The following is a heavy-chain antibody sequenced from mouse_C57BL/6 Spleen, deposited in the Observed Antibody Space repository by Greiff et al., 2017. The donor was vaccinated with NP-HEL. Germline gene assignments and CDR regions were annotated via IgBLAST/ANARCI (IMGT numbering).Heavy chain of an antibody. CDR1: GYTFTDYE. CDR3: TREDYGSVAWFAY. D-gene: IGHD1-1*01. V-gene: IGHV1-15*01. Sequence: QVQLKESGAELVRPGASVTLSCKASGYTFTDYEMHWVKQTPVHGLEWIGAIDPETGGTAYNQKFKGKAILTADKSSSTAYMELRSLTSEDSAVYYGTREDYGSVAWFAYWGQGTLVTVSA. J-gene: IGHJ3*01. CDR2: IDPETGGT.